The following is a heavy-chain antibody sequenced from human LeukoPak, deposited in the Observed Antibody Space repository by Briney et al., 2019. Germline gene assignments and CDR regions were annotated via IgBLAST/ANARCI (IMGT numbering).Heavy chain of an antibody. CDR1: GFTFDDYG. Sequence: PGGSLRLSCAASGFTFDDYGLSWVRQAPGGGVEWVSGINWNGGSTGYADSVKGRFTISKDNAKTSLYLQMNSLRAEDTALYYCASGGIYYGAAFDFWGQGTLVTVSS. J-gene: IGHJ4*02. D-gene: IGHD1-26*01. CDR2: INWNGGST. CDR3: ASGGIYYGAAFDF. V-gene: IGHV3-20*04.